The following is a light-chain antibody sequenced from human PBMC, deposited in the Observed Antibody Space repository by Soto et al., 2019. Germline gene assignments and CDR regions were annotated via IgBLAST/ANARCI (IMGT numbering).Light chain of an antibody. V-gene: IGLV2-14*01. J-gene: IGLJ1*01. CDR1: SSDVGGYNY. CDR3: SSDTISSHIHV. Sequence: QSALTQPASVSGSPGQSITISCTGTSSDVGGYNYVSWYQQHPGKAPKLMIYDVSNRPSGVSNRFSGSKSGNTAALPISGLQTEDEAAYSCSSDTISSHIHVLGAGTKLTFL. CDR2: DVS.